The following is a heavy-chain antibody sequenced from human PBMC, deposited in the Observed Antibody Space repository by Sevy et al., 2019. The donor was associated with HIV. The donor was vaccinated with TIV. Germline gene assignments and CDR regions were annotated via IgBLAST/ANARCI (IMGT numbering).Heavy chain of an antibody. J-gene: IGHJ6*03. CDR2: IYSGGKT. D-gene: IGHD6-19*01. CDR3: ARNRLAGYYYFYMDV. CDR1: GFTISGNY. V-gene: IGHV3-66*02. Sequence: GGSLRLSCAASGFTISGNYMTWIRRAPGKGLEWVSVIYSGGKTYYADSVKGRFTISRDNSENTLYLQMNSLRPEDSALYFCARNRLAGYYYFYMDVWGKGTTVTVSS.